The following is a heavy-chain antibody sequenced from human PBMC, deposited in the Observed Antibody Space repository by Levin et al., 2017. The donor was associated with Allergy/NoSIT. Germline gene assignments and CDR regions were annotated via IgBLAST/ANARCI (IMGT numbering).Heavy chain of an antibody. CDR2: ISYDGSNK. V-gene: IGHV3-30*04. CDR1: GFTFSSYA. J-gene: IGHJ6*02. Sequence: GGSLRLSCAASGFTFSSYAMHWVRQAPGKGLEWVAVISYDGSNKYYADSVKGRFTISRDNSKNTLYLQMNSLRAEDTAVYYCARDYSSSDYGMDVWGQGTTVTVSS. D-gene: IGHD6-6*01. CDR3: ARDYSSSDYGMDV.